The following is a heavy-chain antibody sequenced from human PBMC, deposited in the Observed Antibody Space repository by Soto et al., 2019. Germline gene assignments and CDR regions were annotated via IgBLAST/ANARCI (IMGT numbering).Heavy chain of an antibody. CDR1: GFTFSSYA. V-gene: IGHV3-23*01. J-gene: IGHJ4*02. Sequence: GGSLRLSCAASGFTFSSYAMSWVRQAPGKGLEWVSAISGSGGSTYYADSVKGRFTISRDNSISTAYMELSRLRSDDTAVYYCARDDVGSSKSDYWGQGTLVTVSS. CDR3: ARDDVGSSKSDY. D-gene: IGHD6-13*01. CDR2: ISGSGGST.